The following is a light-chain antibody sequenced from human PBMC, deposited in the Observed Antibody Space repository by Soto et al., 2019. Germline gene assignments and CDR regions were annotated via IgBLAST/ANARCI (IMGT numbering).Light chain of an antibody. CDR3: SSYGGSTTYV. Sequence: QSALTQPPSASGSPGQSVTISCTGTSTDVGGYNYVSWYQQYPGKAPKLMIYEVSKRPSGVPDRFSGSKSGNTASLTVSGLQAEDEADYYCSSYGGSTTYVFGTGTKVTVL. J-gene: IGLJ1*01. CDR1: STDVGGYNY. V-gene: IGLV2-8*01. CDR2: EVS.